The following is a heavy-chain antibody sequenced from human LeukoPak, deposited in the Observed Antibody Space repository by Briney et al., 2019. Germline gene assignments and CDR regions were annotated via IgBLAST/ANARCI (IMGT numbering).Heavy chain of an antibody. CDR2: INERGTDS. CDR3: ARDLSRSFSMIRGLIQHREFDF. Sequence: PGGSLRLSCTASGFTFSGHWIHWVRQAPGMGLAWVSRINERGTDSMYAESVKGRFTISRDNAKNTVYLQMNSLRAEDTAVYYCARDLSRSFSMIRGLIQHREFDFWGRGTLVTVSS. J-gene: IGHJ4*02. D-gene: IGHD3-10*01. CDR1: GFTFSGHW. V-gene: IGHV3-74*03.